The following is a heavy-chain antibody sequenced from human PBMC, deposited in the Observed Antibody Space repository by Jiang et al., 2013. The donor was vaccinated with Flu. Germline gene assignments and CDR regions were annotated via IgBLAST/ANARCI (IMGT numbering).Heavy chain of an antibody. V-gene: IGHV3-30-3*01. CDR1: GFTFSSYA. J-gene: IGHJ6*02. Sequence: LSCAASGFTFSSYAMHWVRQAPGKGLEWVAVISYDGSNKYYADSVKGRFTISRDNSKNTLYLQMNSLRAEDTAVYYCARDRNCSSTSCSPYYYYYGMDVWGQGTTVTVSS. CDR2: ISYDGSNK. CDR3: ARDRNCSSTSCSPYYYYYGMDV. D-gene: IGHD2-2*01.